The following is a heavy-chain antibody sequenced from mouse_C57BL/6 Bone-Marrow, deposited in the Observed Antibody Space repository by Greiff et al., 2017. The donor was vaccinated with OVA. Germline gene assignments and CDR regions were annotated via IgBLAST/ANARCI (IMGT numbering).Heavy chain of an antibody. V-gene: IGHV1-82*01. CDR2: IYPGDGDT. CDR1: GYAFSSSW. J-gene: IGHJ4*01. CDR3: ARRAVVVPYAMGY. D-gene: IGHD1-1*01. Sequence: VQLQQSGPELVKPGASVKISCKASGYAFSSSWMNWVKQRPGKGLEWIGRIYPGDGDTNYNGKFKGKATLTADKSSSTAYMQLSSLTSEDSAVYFCARRAVVVPYAMGYWGQGTSVTVSS.